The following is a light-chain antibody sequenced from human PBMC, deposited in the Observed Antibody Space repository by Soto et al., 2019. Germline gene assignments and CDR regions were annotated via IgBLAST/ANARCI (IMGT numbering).Light chain of an antibody. CDR2: GAS. CDR1: QSVRNS. CDR3: QQYGNSPPGT. Sequence: DIQMTQSPSSLSASVGDSVTITCRASQSVRNSLNWYQHKPGKAPKLLIYGASRLQTVVPSRFSGSGSGADFPLTISRLEPEDFAVYFWQQYGNSPPGTFGQGTRLEIK. V-gene: IGKV1-39*01. J-gene: IGKJ5*01.